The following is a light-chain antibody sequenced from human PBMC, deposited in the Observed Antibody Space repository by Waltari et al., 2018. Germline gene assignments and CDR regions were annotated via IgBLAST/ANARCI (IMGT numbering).Light chain of an antibody. J-gene: IGLJ7*01. CDR1: RSNIGNNY. Sequence: ISCSGGRSNIGNNYVSWYRQFPGTAPKLLIYEDTERPSGIAGRFSGSKSGTSATLDITGLQAGDEADYYCGTWDSSLSGAVFGGGTHLTVL. CDR2: EDT. CDR3: GTWDSSLSGAV. V-gene: IGLV1-51*02.